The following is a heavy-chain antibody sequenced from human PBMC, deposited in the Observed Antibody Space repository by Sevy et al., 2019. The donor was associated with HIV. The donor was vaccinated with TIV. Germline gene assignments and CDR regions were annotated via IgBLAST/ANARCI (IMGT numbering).Heavy chain of an antibody. CDR3: AKAAIVVVPASPNCFDS. CDR1: GFTFNTYG. V-gene: IGHV3-30*18. Sequence: GGSLRLSCAASGFTFNTYGMHWVRQTPGKGLEWVAVISYDGTDTYYADSVKGRFTISKDNSKNTLSLQMNSLRVEDTAVYYCAKAAIVVVPASPNCFDSWGPGTVVTVSS. J-gene: IGHJ4*02. CDR2: ISYDGTDT. D-gene: IGHD2-21*02.